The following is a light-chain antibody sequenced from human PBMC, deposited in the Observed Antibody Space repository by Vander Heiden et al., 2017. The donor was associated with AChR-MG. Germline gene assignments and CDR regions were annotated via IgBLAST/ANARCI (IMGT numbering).Light chain of an antibody. CDR3: QQYDNPPSIT. V-gene: IGKV1-33*01. CDR2: DAS. J-gene: IGKJ5*01. CDR1: QDISNY. Sequence: DIQMTQSPSSLSASVGDRVTITCQASQDISNYLNWYQQKPGKAPKLLTYDASNLETGVPSRFSGSGYGTDFTFTISSLQPEDIAAYYCQQYDNPPSITFGQGTRLEIK.